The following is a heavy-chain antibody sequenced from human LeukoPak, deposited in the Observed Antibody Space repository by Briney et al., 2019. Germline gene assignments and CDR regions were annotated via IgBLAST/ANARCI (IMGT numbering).Heavy chain of an antibody. Sequence: GGSLRLSCAASGFTFSSSAMSWVRQAPGKGLEWLSTISGGGSTYYADSVKGRFTISRDNSKNTLYLHMKSLRAEDTAVYYCAKDQSRYYDSSGYYGFDYWGQGTLVTVSS. J-gene: IGHJ4*02. V-gene: IGHV3-23*01. D-gene: IGHD3-22*01. CDR1: GFTFSSSA. CDR3: AKDQSRYYDSSGYYGFDY. CDR2: ISGGGST.